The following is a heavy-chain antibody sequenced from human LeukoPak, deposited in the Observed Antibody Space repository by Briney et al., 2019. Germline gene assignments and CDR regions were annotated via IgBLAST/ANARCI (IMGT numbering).Heavy chain of an antibody. Sequence: SETLSLTCTVSGASIHDDHFTWIRQPPGKALEWIGYIYYSGSTNYNPSLKSRVTISVDTSKNQFSLKLRSVTAADTAVYYCASEVVTSIEYFQHWGQGTLVTVSS. V-gene: IGHV4-59*01. CDR1: GASIHDDH. CDR3: ASEVVTSIEYFQH. CDR2: IYYSGST. D-gene: IGHD2-21*02. J-gene: IGHJ1*01.